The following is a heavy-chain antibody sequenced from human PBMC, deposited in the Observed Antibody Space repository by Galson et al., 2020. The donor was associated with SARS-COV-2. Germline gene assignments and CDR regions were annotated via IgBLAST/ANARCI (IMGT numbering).Heavy chain of an antibody. CDR3: IRVATGRDWYREFDY. J-gene: IGHJ4*02. CDR2: IRSRPYSGTP. D-gene: IGHD5-12*01. Sequence: GGSLRLSCSTSGFTLGDYAIGWVRQAPGKGLEWVGFIRSRPYSGTPEYAAFVRGRFTISRDDSNSIVYLQLNDLRSEDTAMYYCIRVATGRDWYREFDYWGQGTLVTVSS. V-gene: IGHV3-49*04. CDR1: GFTLGDYA.